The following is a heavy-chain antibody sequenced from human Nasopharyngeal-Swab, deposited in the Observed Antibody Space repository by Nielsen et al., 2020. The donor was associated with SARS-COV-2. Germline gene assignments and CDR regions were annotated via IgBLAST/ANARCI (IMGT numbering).Heavy chain of an antibody. J-gene: IGHJ6*02. V-gene: IGHV3-7*01. CDR3: ARDPKYYYYYGMDV. CDR2: IKQDGSEK. CDR1: GFTFSSYW. Sequence: GESLKISCAASGFTFSSYWMSWVRQAPGKGLEWVANIKQDGSEKYCVDSVKGRFTISRDNAKNSLYLQMNSLRAEDTAVYYCARDPKYYYYYGMDVWGQGTTVTVSS.